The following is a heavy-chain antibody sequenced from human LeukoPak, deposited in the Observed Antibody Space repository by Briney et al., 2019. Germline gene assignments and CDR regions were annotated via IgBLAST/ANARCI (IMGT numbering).Heavy chain of an antibody. CDR1: GFTFSSYA. J-gene: IGHJ4*02. CDR3: ANPWRPRGYCSGTSCYMGDY. D-gene: IGHD2-2*02. CDR2: VRGSGGST. Sequence: GGSLRLSCAASGFTFSSYAMSWVRNAPGPGQGWVSAVRGSGGSTYYADSAKGRFTICRDNSKDALYLQMNSLRAEDTAVYDCANPWRPRGYCSGTSCYMGDYWGQGTLVTVSS. V-gene: IGHV3-23*01.